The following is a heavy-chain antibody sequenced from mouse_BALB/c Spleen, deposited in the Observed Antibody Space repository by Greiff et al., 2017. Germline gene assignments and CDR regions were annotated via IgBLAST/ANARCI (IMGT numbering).Heavy chain of an antibody. V-gene: IGHV5-6-3*01. J-gene: IGHJ4*01. CDR2: INSNGGST. Sequence: EVMLVESGGGLVQPGGSLKLSCAASGFTFSSYGMSWVRQTPDKRLELVATINSNGGSTYSPDSVKGRFTISRDNAKNTLYLQMSSLKSEDTAMYYCARDGYSYWGQGTSVTVSS. D-gene: IGHD2-3*01. CDR1: GFTFSSYG. CDR3: ARDGYSY.